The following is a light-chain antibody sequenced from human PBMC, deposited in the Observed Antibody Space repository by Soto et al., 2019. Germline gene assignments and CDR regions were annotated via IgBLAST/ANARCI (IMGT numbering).Light chain of an antibody. CDR3: CSYAGSQLFEV. CDR1: SSDVGRYNF. CDR2: DVT. V-gene: IGLV2-11*01. J-gene: IGLJ3*02. Sequence: QSALTQPHSVSGSPGQSVTISCTGTSSDVGRYNFVSWYQQHPGKAPRLMIYDVTQRPSGVPDRFSGSKSGNTASLTISGLQAEDEADYYCCSYAGSQLFEVFGGGTKLTVL.